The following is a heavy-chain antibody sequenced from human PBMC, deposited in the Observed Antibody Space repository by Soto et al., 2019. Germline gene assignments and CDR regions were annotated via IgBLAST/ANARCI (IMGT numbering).Heavy chain of an antibody. CDR1: GFTFSYYY. CDR3: ARDNLAFDI. V-gene: IGHV3-11*01. J-gene: IGHJ3*02. CDR2: ISYSGSTI. Sequence: GGSLRLSCAASGFTFSYYYMSWIRQAPGKGLEWVSYISYSGSTIYYADSVKGRFTISRDNAKNSLYLQMNSLRAEDTAVYYCARDNLAFDIWGQGTMVTVSS.